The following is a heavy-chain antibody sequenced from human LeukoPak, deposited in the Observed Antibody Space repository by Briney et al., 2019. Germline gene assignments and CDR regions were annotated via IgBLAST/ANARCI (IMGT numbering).Heavy chain of an antibody. Sequence: GSLRLSCAASGFTFSSYGMHWVRQAPGKGLEWVAVIWYDGSNKYYADSVKGRFTISRDNSKNTLYLQMNSLRAEDTAVYYCARDRVVVVPAAILYYYYGMDVWGQGTTVTVSS. CDR3: ARDRVVVVPAAILYYYYGMDV. CDR1: GFTFSSYG. J-gene: IGHJ6*02. CDR2: IWYDGSNK. D-gene: IGHD2-2*01. V-gene: IGHV3-33*01.